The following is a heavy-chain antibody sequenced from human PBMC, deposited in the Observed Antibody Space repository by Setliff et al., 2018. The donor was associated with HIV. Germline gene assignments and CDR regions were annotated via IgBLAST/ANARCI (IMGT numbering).Heavy chain of an antibody. CDR1: GDTSNSYA. CDR3: ATSPRPYYYY. V-gene: IGHV1-2*06. Sequence: ASVKVSCKASGDTSNSYAIRWVRQAPGQGPEWMGRINPNNGGTNYAQKFQGRVTMTRDMSVSTAYMELSRLRSDDTAVYYCATSPRPYYYYWGQGTLVTVSS. CDR2: INPNNGGT. D-gene: IGHD1-26*01. J-gene: IGHJ4*02.